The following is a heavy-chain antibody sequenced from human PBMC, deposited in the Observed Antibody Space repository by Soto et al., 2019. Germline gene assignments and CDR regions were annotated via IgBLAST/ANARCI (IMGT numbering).Heavy chain of an antibody. CDR1: GFNFSSYA. V-gene: IGHV3-23*01. Sequence: VQLLESGGGLVQPGGSLRLSCAASGFNFSSYAMSWVRQAPGMGLEWVSTVIASGGTTYYADSVKGRFTISRDNSKSTMYLQMNSQSAEDTAVYYCSKDTIGDLFPYYYYGMDVWGQGTTVTVSS. CDR3: SKDTIGDLFPYYYYGMDV. J-gene: IGHJ6*02. CDR2: VIASGGTT. D-gene: IGHD3-10*01.